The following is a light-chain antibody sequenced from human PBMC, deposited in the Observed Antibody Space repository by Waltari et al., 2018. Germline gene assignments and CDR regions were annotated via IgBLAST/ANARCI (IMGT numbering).Light chain of an antibody. CDR3: CSYVQKDIWL. V-gene: IGLV2-23*02. Sequence: QSALTQFASVPGAPGQSIPISCTTPISYGGNSAFASWYQHHPGKVPKLLLYEVFKRPSNISHRFTGSRSGNTASLSISGLQADDEADYYCCSYVQKDIWLFGRGTKVTVL. J-gene: IGLJ2*01. CDR1: ISYGGNSAF. CDR2: EVF.